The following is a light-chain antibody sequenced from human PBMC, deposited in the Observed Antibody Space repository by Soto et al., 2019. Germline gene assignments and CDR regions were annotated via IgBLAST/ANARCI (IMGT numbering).Light chain of an antibody. CDR3: QQYGSART. CDR2: GAS. Sequence: EIVLTQSPGTLSLSPGERATLSCRASQSVSSSYLAWYQQKPGQAPRLLIYGASSRATGIPDRFSGSGSGTDFTLTISRLKPEDLEVYYCQQYGSARTFGQGTKVEIK. CDR1: QSVSSSY. J-gene: IGKJ1*01. V-gene: IGKV3-20*01.